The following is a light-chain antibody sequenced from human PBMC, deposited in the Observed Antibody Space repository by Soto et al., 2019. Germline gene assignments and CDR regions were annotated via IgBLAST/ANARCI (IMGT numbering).Light chain of an antibody. Sequence: QSALTQPASVSGSPGQSITISCTGTNSDVGGYNYVSWYQQHPGKAPKLMIYDVSNRPSGVSNRFSGSKSGNTASLTISGLQAEDEADYYCSSYTGSSTLDVFGTGTKLTVL. J-gene: IGLJ1*01. CDR1: NSDVGGYNY. CDR3: SSYTGSSTLDV. CDR2: DVS. V-gene: IGLV2-14*01.